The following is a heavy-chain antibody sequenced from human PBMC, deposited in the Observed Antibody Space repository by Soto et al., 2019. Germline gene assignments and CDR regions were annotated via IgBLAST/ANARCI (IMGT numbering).Heavy chain of an antibody. J-gene: IGHJ5*02. CDR3: ARGQRFSEWFDP. V-gene: IGHV4-4*07. CDR2: VYSSGGT. CDR1: GGSMSSYY. D-gene: IGHD3-3*01. Sequence: PSETLSLTCTVSGGSMSSYYWTWIRQPAGKGLEWIGRVYSSGGTHYDPSLKSRVTISLDTSKNQFSLRLLSVTDADTAVYYCARGQRFSEWFDPWGQGTLVTV.